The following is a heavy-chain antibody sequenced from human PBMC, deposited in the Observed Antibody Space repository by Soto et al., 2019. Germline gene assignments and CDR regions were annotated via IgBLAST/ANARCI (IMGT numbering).Heavy chain of an antibody. D-gene: IGHD2-15*01. V-gene: IGHV3-23*01. CDR3: AKRGYCSGGSGASRGYYYYYMDV. CDR1: GFTFSSYA. J-gene: IGHJ6*03. Sequence: GGSLRLSCAASGFTFSSYAMSWVRQAPGKGLEWVSAISGSGGSTYYADSVKGRFTISRDNSKNTLYLQMNSLRAEDTAVYYCAKRGYCSGGSGASRGYYYYYMDVWGKGTTVTVSS. CDR2: ISGSGGST.